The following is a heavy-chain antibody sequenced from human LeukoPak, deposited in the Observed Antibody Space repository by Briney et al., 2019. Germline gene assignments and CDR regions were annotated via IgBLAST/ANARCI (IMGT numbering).Heavy chain of an antibody. CDR1: GGSISSGGYY. V-gene: IGHV4-30-2*01. CDR3: ARFAYNFFPYFDY. CDR2: IYHSGST. Sequence: SETLSLTCTVSGGSISSGGYYWSWIRQPPGKGLEWIGYIYHSGSTYYNPSLKSRVTISVDRSKNQFSLKLGSVTAADTAVYYCARFAYNFFPYFDYWGQGTLVTVSS. D-gene: IGHD5-24*01. J-gene: IGHJ4*02.